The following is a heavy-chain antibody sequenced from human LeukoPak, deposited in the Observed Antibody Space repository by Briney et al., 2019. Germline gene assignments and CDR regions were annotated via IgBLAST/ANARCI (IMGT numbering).Heavy chain of an antibody. CDR3: ARYGGAVAGTTWYFNL. Sequence: SETLSLTCAVYGGSFSGYYWTRVRQPPGKGLEWIGEINDSGSTNYNPSLKSRVSISIDMSKNQFSLKQTSVTAADTAVYYCARYGGAVAGTTWYFNLWGRGTLVTVSS. V-gene: IGHV4-34*01. CDR1: GGSFSGYY. D-gene: IGHD6-19*01. J-gene: IGHJ2*01. CDR2: INDSGST.